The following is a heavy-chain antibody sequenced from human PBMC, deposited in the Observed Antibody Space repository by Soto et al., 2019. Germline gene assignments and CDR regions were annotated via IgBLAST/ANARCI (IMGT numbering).Heavy chain of an antibody. CDR3: ARGSVAGTLYY. V-gene: IGHV3-53*01. J-gene: IGHJ4*02. D-gene: IGHD6-19*01. CDR2: IYTDGTT. Sequence: GGSLRLSCAASGFTVSYNYMNWVRQAPGKGLEWVSVIYTDGTTYYADSVKGRFIISGDNSKNTLYLQMNSLRAEDTAVYFRARGSVAGTLYYWGQGTLVTVSS. CDR1: GFTVSYNY.